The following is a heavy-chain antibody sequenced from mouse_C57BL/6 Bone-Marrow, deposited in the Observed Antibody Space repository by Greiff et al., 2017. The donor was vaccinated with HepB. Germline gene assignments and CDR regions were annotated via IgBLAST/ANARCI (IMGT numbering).Heavy chain of an antibody. CDR2: ISSGSSTI. D-gene: IGHD1-1*01. J-gene: IGHJ1*03. Sequence: DVHLVESGGGLVKPGGSLKLSCAASGFTFSDYGMHWVRQAPEKGLEWVAYISSGSSTIYYADTVKGRFTISRDNAKNTLFLQMTSLRSEDTAMYYCARYYGSSSYWYFDVWGTGTTVTVSS. CDR1: GFTFSDYG. CDR3: ARYYGSSSYWYFDV. V-gene: IGHV5-17*01.